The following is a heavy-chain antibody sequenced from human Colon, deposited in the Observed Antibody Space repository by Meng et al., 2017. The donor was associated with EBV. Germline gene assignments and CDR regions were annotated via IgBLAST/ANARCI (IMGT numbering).Heavy chain of an antibody. D-gene: IGHD6-13*01. CDR2: ICTDGINN. CDR3: ARSASQPLACFDL. CDR1: VFLVTSYG. Sequence: RRSLRTSCAVSVFLVTSYGVQWLLRLPSKGLQWFIVICTDGINNYYVESVECRLTISKETSKNPLYLKMTILSAEDTAVYYCARSASQPLACFDLWGQGTLVTVSS. V-gene: IGHV3-33*01. J-gene: IGHJ5*02.